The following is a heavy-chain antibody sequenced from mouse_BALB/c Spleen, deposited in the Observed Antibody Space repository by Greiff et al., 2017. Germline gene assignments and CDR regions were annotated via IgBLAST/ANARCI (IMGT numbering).Heavy chain of an antibody. V-gene: IGHV8-12*01. D-gene: IGHD2-2*01. CDR3: ARSNYGYDWYFDV. Sequence: QVQLKESGPGILQPSQTLSLTCSFSGFSLSTSGMGVSWIRQPSGKGLEWLAHIYWDDDKRYNPSLKSRLTISKDTSRNQVFLKITSVDTADTATYYCARSNYGYDWYFDVWGAGTTVTVSS. CDR2: IYWDDDK. CDR1: GFSLSTSGMG. J-gene: IGHJ1*01.